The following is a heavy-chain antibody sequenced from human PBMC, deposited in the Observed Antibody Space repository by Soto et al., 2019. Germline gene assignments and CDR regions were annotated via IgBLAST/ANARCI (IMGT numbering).Heavy chain of an antibody. CDR2: NYYSGRT. CDR1: GGSISSYY. Sequence: QVQLQESAPGLVKPSETLSLTSTVSGGSISSYYWSWIRQHPGKGLELIGYNYYSGRTNYDPSLKSRVAISVHRSNTQFSLKLSSVTDADMAVYYCARVAGPRCYPLRACWFDLWGEGTMVTVSS. J-gene: IGHJ5*02. V-gene: IGHV4-59*01. CDR3: ARVAGPRCYPLRACWFDL. D-gene: IGHD2-15*01.